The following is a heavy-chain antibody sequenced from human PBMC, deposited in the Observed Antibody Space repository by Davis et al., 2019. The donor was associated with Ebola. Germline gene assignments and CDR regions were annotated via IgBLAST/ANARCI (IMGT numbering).Heavy chain of an antibody. Sequence: AASVKVSCKASGYTFTTYDIDWVRQATGQGLEWMGWMNPKTGNTGYAQKFQGRVTMTRDTSITTAYMELSSLTSEDPAVYYCVRYPPSNWNEFDYWGQGTLVTVSS. V-gene: IGHV1-8*01. D-gene: IGHD1-20*01. J-gene: IGHJ4*02. CDR1: GYTFTTYD. CDR3: VRYPPSNWNEFDY. CDR2: MNPKTGNT.